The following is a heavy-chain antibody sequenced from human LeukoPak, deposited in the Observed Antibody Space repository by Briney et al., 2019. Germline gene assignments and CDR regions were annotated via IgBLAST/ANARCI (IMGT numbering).Heavy chain of an antibody. D-gene: IGHD1-1*01. V-gene: IGHV1-8*03. J-gene: IGHJ6*03. CDR2: MNSNSGNT. CDR1: GYTFTSYD. Sequence: GASVKVSCKASGYTFTSYDINWVRQATGQGLEWMGWMNSNSGNTGYAQKFQGRVTITRNTSISTAYMELSSLRSEDTAVYYCARQAGWGTGYYYYYYMDVWGKGTTVIVSS. CDR3: ARQAGWGTGYYYYYYMDV.